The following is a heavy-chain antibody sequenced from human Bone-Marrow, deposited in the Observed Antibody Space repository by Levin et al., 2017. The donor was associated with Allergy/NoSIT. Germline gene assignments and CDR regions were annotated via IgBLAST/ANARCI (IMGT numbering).Heavy chain of an antibody. CDR3: AREYYMDV. V-gene: IGHV4-39*07. Sequence: SCTVSGGSISSGTHYWGWIRQPPGKGLEWIVTISDSGNTYHNPSLTSRVTISVDTSRNQVSLNLTSVTAADTAVYYCAREYYMDVWGKGTTVTVSS. CDR1: GGSISSGTHY. J-gene: IGHJ6*03. CDR2: ISDSGNT.